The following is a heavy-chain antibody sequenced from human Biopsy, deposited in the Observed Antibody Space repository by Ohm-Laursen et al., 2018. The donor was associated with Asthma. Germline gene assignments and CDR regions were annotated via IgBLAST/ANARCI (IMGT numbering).Heavy chain of an antibody. CDR1: RFTYE. Sequence: SLRLSCAASRFTYEMHWVRQAPGKGLEWVAVISYDGSSIYYADSVKGRFTISRDNSKNTLSLQMNSLTAEDTAVYYCAKARIHHFYDSSGYYQHDWGQGTLVTVSS. D-gene: IGHD3-22*01. CDR2: ISYDGSSI. CDR3: AKARIHHFYDSSGYYQHD. V-gene: IGHV3-30-3*01. J-gene: IGHJ4*02.